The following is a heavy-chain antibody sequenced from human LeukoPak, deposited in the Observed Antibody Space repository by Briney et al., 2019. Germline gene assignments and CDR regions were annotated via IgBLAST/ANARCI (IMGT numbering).Heavy chain of an antibody. V-gene: IGHV3-30-3*01. Sequence: GRSLRLSCAASGFTFSSYAMHWVRQAPGKGLEWVAVISYDRSNKYYADSVKGRFTISRDNSKNTLYLQMNSLRAEDTAVYYCARPHGGYFSGSYHDYWGQGTLVTVSS. CDR2: ISYDRSNK. CDR1: GFTFSSYA. D-gene: IGHD1-26*01. J-gene: IGHJ4*02. CDR3: ARPHGGYFSGSYHDY.